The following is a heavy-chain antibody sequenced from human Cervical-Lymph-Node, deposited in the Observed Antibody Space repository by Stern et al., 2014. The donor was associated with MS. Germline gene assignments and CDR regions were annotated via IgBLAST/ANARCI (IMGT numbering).Heavy chain of an antibody. V-gene: IGHV3-11*06. CDR1: GFTFSDYY. J-gene: IGHJ4*02. D-gene: IGHD6-13*01. Sequence: DQLVESGGGLVKPGGSLRLSSAASGFTFSDYYMSWIRQAPGKGLEWVSYISSSSSYPNYADSVKGRFTISRDNAKNSLYLQMNSLRAEDTAVYYCARDIPEAAAGPFDYWGQGTLVTVSS. CDR3: ARDIPEAAAGPFDY. CDR2: ISSSSSYP.